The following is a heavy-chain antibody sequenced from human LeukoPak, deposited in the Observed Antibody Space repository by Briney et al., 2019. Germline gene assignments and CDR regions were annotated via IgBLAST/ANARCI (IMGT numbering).Heavy chain of an antibody. CDR2: INQDGSVR. V-gene: IGHV3-7*01. CDR3: ARDPSTASAWFYFDL. Sequence: GGSLSLSCAASGFTFGSNWMGWVRQAPGKGLEWVAHINQDGSVRYYVDSVKGRFTISRDNTKNSLYLQMNNLRVDDTAIYYCARDPSTASAWFYFDLWGQGTLVTVSS. CDR1: GFTFGSNW. J-gene: IGHJ4*02. D-gene: IGHD6-19*01.